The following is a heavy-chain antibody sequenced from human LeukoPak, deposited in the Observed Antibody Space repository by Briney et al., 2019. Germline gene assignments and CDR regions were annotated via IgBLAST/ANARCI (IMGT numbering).Heavy chain of an antibody. Sequence: SETLSLTCTVSGGSISSYYWSWIRQPPGKGLEWIGYIYYSGSTNYNPSLKSRVTISVDTSKNQFSLKLSSVTAADTAVYYCARVRSDYYYGSGSPPLYYYYGMDVWGQGTTVTVSS. CDR1: GGSISSYY. CDR2: IYYSGST. D-gene: IGHD3-10*01. J-gene: IGHJ6*02. CDR3: ARVRSDYYYGSGSPPLYYYYGMDV. V-gene: IGHV4-59*01.